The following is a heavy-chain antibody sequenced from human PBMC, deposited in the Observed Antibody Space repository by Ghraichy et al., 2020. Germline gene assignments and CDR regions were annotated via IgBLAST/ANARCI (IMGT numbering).Heavy chain of an antibody. CDR3: ARDLWRGSTSSDAFYI. D-gene: IGHD2-2*01. CDR2: ISSSSSTI. J-gene: IGHJ3*02. V-gene: IGHV3-48*02. Sequence: GESLNISCAASGFTFSSYSMNWVLQAPGKWLEWGSYISSSSSTIYYSDSVKGRFTISRDNAKNSLYLQMNSLRDEDTAVYYCARDLWRGSTSSDAFYIWGQWTMVTISS. CDR1: GFTFSSYS.